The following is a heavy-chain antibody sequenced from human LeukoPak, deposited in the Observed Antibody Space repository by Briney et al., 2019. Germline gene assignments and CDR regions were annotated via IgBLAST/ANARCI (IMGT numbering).Heavy chain of an antibody. J-gene: IGHJ5*02. CDR3: ARDRGDPGYIYAPFDA. CDR2: IIPILGIA. D-gene: IGHD5-18*01. V-gene: IGHV1-69*04. Sequence: GASVKVSPKATGGTFSTYAISWVRQAPGQGLEWMGRIIPILGIANYAQKFQGRVTITADKSTSTAYMELSSLRSEDTAVYYCARDRGDPGYIYAPFDAWGQRTLVTVSS. CDR1: GGTFSTYA.